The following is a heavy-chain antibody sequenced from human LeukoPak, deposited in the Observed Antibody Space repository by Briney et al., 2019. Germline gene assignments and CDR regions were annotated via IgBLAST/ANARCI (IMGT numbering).Heavy chain of an antibody. D-gene: IGHD6-13*01. Sequence: GGSLRLSCAASGFTFSSYSMNWVRQAPGKGLEWVSSISSSSSYIYYADSVKGRFTISRDNAKNSLYLQMNSLRAEDTAVYYCAREQVAYSSSWIPRGDFDYWGQGTLVTVSS. CDR1: GFTFSSYS. J-gene: IGHJ4*02. V-gene: IGHV3-21*01. CDR3: AREQVAYSSSWIPRGDFDY. CDR2: ISSSSSYI.